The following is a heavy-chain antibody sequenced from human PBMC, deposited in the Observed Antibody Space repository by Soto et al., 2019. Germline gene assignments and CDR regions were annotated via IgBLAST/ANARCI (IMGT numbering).Heavy chain of an antibody. J-gene: IGHJ5*02. CDR1: GFTFSHAW. CDR2: IVPDGSEN. CDR3: ARDRGFNCFDL. V-gene: IGHV3-7*01. Sequence: EVQLVESGGGLVQPGGSLRLSCAASGFTFSHAWLNWVRQAPGKGLEWVASIVPDGSENFYVDSVRGRFTISRDNAKNSLYLQMNILRAEDTAFDYRARDRGFNCFDLWGQGTLVTVSS.